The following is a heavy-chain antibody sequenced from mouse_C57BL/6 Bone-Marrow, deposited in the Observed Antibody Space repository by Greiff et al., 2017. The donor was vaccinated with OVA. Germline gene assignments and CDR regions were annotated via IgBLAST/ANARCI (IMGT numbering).Heavy chain of an antibody. J-gene: IGHJ2*01. CDR1: GYTFTSYW. Sequence: QVQLQQPGAELVKPGASVKLSCKASGYTFTSYWMQWVKQRPGQGLEWIGEIDPSDSYTNYNQKFKGKATLPVDTSSSTAYMQLSSLTSEDSAVYSCVPLLLYFGGQGTTLTVSS. CDR2: IDPSDSYT. D-gene: IGHD1-1*01. V-gene: IGHV1-50*01. CDR3: VPLLLYF.